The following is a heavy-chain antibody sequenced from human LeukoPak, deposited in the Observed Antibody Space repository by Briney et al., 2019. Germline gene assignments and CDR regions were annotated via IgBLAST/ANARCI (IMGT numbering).Heavy chain of an antibody. D-gene: IGHD3-10*01. J-gene: IGHJ3*02. CDR2: IRYDGSDK. CDR3: TKFGATHFFDI. CDR1: GFTFNTYG. V-gene: IGHV3-30*02. Sequence: PGGSLRLSCAASGFTFNTYGMHWVRQAPGKGLEWLAFIRYDGSDKKYADSVKGRFTISRDNSKNSLYLQMNSLRPDDTAMYYCTKFGATHFFDIWGQGTMVTVSS.